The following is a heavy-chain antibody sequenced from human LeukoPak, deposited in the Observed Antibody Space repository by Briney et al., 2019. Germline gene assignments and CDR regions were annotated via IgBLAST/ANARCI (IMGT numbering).Heavy chain of an antibody. CDR1: RGSISSSGYY. CDR2: LHYSGRT. Sequence: PSETLSLTCTVSRGSISSSGYYWGWIRQSPGKGLEWIGSLHYSGRTFYNPSLKSRVTISVDMSKNQFSLKVRSVTAADTAVYYCARRFLEWLNWFDRWGQGTLVTVSS. V-gene: IGHV4-39*07. D-gene: IGHD3-3*01. CDR3: ARRFLEWLNWFDR. J-gene: IGHJ5*02.